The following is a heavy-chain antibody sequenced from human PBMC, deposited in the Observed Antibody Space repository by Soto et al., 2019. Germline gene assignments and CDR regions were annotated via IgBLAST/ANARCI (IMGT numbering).Heavy chain of an antibody. J-gene: IGHJ3*02. CDR2: TYYRSKWSN. Sequence: SQTPSVTRVMSRGSVSSNIPAWNSIRQSPSRGLGWLGRTYYRSKWSNDYAVSVKSRITINPDTSKNQFSLQLNSVTPDDTAVYYCARDKSKLVLPLDAFDIWGQGTMVTVSS. D-gene: IGHD6-6*01. CDR1: RGSVSSNIPA. V-gene: IGHV6-1*01. CDR3: ARDKSKLVLPLDAFDI.